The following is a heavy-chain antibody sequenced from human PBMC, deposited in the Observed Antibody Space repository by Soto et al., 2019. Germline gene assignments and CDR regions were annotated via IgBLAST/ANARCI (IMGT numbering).Heavy chain of an antibody. D-gene: IGHD1-26*01. CDR3: ARREIQGPIDY. Sequence: SETLSLTCAVSGYSINSSNWWGWIRQPPGKGLEWIGYIYYSGTTYYNPSLKSRVTMSVDTSKNQISLKLTSVTAVDTAVYYCARREIQGPIDYWGQGTLVTVSS. CDR1: GYSINSSNW. V-gene: IGHV4-28*01. CDR2: IYYSGTT. J-gene: IGHJ4*02.